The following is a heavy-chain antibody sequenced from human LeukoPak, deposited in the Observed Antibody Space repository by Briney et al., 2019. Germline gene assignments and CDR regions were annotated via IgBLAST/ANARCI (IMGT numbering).Heavy chain of an antibody. CDR2: INHSGST. V-gene: IGHV4-34*01. J-gene: IGHJ1*01. D-gene: IGHD3-22*01. CDR3: ARSYYDSSGYGGFQH. CDR1: GGSFSGYY. Sequence: SETLSLTCAVYGGSFSGYYWSWIRQPPGKGLEWIGEINHSGSTNYNPSLKSRVTISVDTSKNQFSLKLSSVTAADTAVYYCARSYYDSSGYGGFQHWGQGTLVTVSS.